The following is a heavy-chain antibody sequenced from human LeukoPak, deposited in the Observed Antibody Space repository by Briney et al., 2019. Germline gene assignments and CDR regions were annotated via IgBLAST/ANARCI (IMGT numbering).Heavy chain of an antibody. J-gene: IGHJ5*02. CDR3: ARDSYSSSWYSYGGFDP. D-gene: IGHD6-13*01. Sequence: GGSLRLSCAASGFTFSSYAMHWVRQAPGKGLEWVAVISYDGSNKYYADSVKGRFTISRDNSKSTLYLQMNSLRAEDTAVYYCARDSYSSSWYSYGGFDPWGQGTLVTVSS. CDR2: ISYDGSNK. CDR1: GFTFSSYA. V-gene: IGHV3-30-3*01.